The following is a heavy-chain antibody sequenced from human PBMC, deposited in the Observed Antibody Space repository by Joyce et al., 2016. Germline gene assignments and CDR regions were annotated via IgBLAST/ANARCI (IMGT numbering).Heavy chain of an antibody. Sequence: EVQLVESGGGLVQPGGSLGLSCAASGFFFEDYAMHWGRQCPGKGLECVSSISWNGQNIGYADSVKGRFTISRDNAKKSLFLQMNSLRAEDTALFYCAKREHYGMDVWGQGTSVTVSS. CDR1: GFFFEDYA. CDR3: AKREHYGMDV. J-gene: IGHJ6*02. D-gene: IGHD1/OR15-1a*01. V-gene: IGHV3-9*01. CDR2: ISWNGQNI.